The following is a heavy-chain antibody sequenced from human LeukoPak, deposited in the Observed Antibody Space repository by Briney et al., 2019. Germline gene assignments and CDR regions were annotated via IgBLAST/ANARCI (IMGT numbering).Heavy chain of an antibody. CDR3: ASLMGDRTPGY. J-gene: IGHJ4*02. CDR1: GFTLSDYY. D-gene: IGHD3-16*01. CDR2: ISSSGSTI. V-gene: IGHV3-11*04. Sequence: GGSLRLSCAASGFTLSDYYMSWIRQTPGKGLEWVSYISSSGSTIYYADSVKGRFTISRDNAKSSLYLQMNSLGAEDTAVYYCASLMGDRTPGYWSQGTLVTVSS.